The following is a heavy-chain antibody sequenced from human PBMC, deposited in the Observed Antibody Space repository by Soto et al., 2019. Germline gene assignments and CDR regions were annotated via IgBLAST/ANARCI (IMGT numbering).Heavy chain of an antibody. CDR1: GGSISNYY. Sequence: QVQLQESGPGLVKPSETLSLTCSFSGGSISNYYWSWIRQTPAKGLELLGYISYSGSANYNPSLMSRVTISLDTSKNQFSLHLNSVTAADTAVYYCARMIGSGPFDYWGQGTLVTVSS. CDR2: ISYSGSA. D-gene: IGHD3-10*01. J-gene: IGHJ4*02. CDR3: ARMIGSGPFDY. V-gene: IGHV4-59*08.